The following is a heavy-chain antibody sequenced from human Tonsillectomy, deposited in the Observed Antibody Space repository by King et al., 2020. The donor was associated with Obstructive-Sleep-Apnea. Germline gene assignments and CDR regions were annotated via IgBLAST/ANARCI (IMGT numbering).Heavy chain of an antibody. CDR2: ISSSSSTI. D-gene: IGHD3-3*01. V-gene: IGHV3-48*04. J-gene: IGHJ4*02. Sequence: VQLVESGGGLVQPGGSLRLSCAASGFTFSSYSMNWVRQAPGKGLEWVSYISSSSSTIYYADSVKGRFTISRDNAKNSLYLQMNSLRAEDTAVYYCAREVCDFWSGYSTYYFDFWGQGTLVTVSS. CDR1: GFTFSSYS. CDR3: AREVCDFWSGYSTYYFDF.